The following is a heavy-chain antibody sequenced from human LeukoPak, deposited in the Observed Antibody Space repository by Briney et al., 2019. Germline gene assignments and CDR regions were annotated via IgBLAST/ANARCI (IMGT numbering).Heavy chain of an antibody. J-gene: IGHJ2*01. D-gene: IGHD6-13*01. CDR3: ARAPFSSSRLNWYFDL. V-gene: IGHV3-11*01. CDR1: GFTFSDYY. CDR2: ISSSASTI. Sequence: GGSLRLSCAAPGFTFSDYYMSWIRQAPGKGLEWVSYISSSASTIYYADSVKGRFTISRDNAKNSLYLQMNSLRAEDTAVYYCARAPFSSSRLNWYFDLWGRGTLVTVSS.